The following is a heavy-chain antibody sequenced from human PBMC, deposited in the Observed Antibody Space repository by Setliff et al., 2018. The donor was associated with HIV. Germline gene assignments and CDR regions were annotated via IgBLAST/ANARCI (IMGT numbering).Heavy chain of an antibody. D-gene: IGHD1-20*01. J-gene: IGHJ4*02. CDR2: ISNSGGTT. Sequence: GESLRLSCAASGFTFSSYAMSWVRQVPGKGLEWVSVISNSGGTTHYADSVKGRFTISRDNSKNTLYLQMNSLRAEDTAVYYCAKDPERSPITGDYFDYWGQGTLVTVSS. CDR1: GFTFSSYA. V-gene: IGHV3-23*01. CDR3: AKDPERSPITGDYFDY.